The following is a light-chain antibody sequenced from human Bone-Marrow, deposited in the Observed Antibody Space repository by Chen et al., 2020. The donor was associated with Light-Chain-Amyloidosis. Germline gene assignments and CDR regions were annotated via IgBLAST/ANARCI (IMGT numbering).Light chain of an antibody. V-gene: IGKV3-20*01. CDR3: QQYDTSPLT. J-gene: IGKJ4*01. CDR1: QTISSNY. CDR2: GSS. Sequence: EIVLTQSPGTLSLSPGDGANLSCRASQTISSNYLTWYQQKFGQAPRLLIYGSSSRATGNPDRYTISGSEPDNTLPINRLEPEDCAMNYCQQYDTSPLTFGGGTKVEIK.